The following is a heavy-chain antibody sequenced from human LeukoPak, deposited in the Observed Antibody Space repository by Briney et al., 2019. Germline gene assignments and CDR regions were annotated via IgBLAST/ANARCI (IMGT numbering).Heavy chain of an antibody. Sequence: SETLSPTCAVYGGSFSGYYWSWIRQPPGKGLEWIGEINHSGSTNYNPSLKSRVAISVDTSKNQFSLKLSSVTAADTAVYYCARRRRPYTVTMAFDIWGQGTMVTVSS. CDR3: ARRRRPYTVTMAFDI. D-gene: IGHD4-11*01. CDR1: GGSFSGYY. V-gene: IGHV4-34*01. CDR2: INHSGST. J-gene: IGHJ3*02.